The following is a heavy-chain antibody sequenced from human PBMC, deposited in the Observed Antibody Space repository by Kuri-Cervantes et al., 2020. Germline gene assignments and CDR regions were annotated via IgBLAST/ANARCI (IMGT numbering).Heavy chain of an antibody. Sequence: ESLKISCAVYGGSISSYYWSWIRQPPGKGLEWIGYIYYSGSTNYNPSPKSRVTISVDTSKNQFSPKLSSVTAADTAVYYCARGSMEGATSAYYYGMDVWGQGTTVTVSS. CDR3: ARGSMEGATSAYYYGMDV. J-gene: IGHJ6*02. CDR2: IYYSGST. V-gene: IGHV4-59*12. CDR1: GGSISSYY. D-gene: IGHD1-26*01.